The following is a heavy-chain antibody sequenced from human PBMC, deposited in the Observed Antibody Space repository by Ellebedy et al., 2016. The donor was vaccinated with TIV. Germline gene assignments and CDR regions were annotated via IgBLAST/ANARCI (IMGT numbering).Heavy chain of an antibody. CDR2: INHSGST. D-gene: IGHD2-2*01. J-gene: IGHJ6*02. CDR1: GGSFSGYY. V-gene: IGHV4-34*01. CDR3: ARDKRYCSSTSCSLYYGMDV. Sequence: GSLRLXXAVYGGSFSGYYWSWIRQPPGKGLEWIGEINHSGSTNYNPSLKSRVTISVDTSKNQFSLKLSSVTAADTAVYYCARDKRYCSSTSCSLYYGMDVWGQGTTVTVSS.